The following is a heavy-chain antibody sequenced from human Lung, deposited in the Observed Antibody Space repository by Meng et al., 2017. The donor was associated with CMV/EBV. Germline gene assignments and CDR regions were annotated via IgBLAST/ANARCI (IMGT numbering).Heavy chain of an antibody. Sequence: GEXXKISCAASGFTFTTFWMTWVRQAPGKGLEWVANIKEDGSGQWYVDSVKGRFTISRDNAKKSVYLQMNSLRAEDTAVYYCVRYANSQYAMDGWGQGTTVTVSS. J-gene: IGHJ6*02. V-gene: IGHV3-7*01. D-gene: IGHD2-21*01. CDR1: GFTFTTFW. CDR3: VRYANSQYAMDG. CDR2: IKEDGSGQ.